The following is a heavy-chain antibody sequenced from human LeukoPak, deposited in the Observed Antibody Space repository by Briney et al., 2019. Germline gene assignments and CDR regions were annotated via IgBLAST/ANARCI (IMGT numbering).Heavy chain of an antibody. J-gene: IGHJ6*03. V-gene: IGHV3-30*04. CDR1: GFTFSIYA. CDR3: AKDSGDRTSRHYYNYLDV. Sequence: GGSLRLSCAASGFTFSIYAIHWVRQAPGKGLEWVAVISYDGTNKYYADSVKGRFTISRDNSKNTLYLQMTSLRAEDSALYYCAKDSGDRTSRHYYNYLDVWGKGTPVTISS. D-gene: IGHD3-22*01. CDR2: ISYDGTNK.